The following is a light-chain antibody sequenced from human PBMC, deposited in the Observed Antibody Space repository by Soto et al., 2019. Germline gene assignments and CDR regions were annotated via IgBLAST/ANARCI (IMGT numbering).Light chain of an antibody. V-gene: IGKV3-20*01. CDR1: QSVAYTY. J-gene: IGKJ5*01. Sequence: IVLTQSPGTLSLSPGERATLSCRASQSVAYTYLAWYQQKPGQAPRLLIYGASSRATGIPDRFSGSGSATDFTPTISRLEPEDFALYYCQQYGSSPLTFGQGTLEIK. CDR2: GAS. CDR3: QQYGSSPLT.